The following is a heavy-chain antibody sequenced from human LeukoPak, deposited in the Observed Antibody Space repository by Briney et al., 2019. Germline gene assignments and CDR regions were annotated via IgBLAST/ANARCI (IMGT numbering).Heavy chain of an antibody. CDR3: ARNRDGYSPYDY. Sequence: PSETLSLTCTVSGGSISSHYWSWIRQPPGKGLEWIGYIYYSGSTNYNPSLQSRVTISVDTSKNQFSLKLSSVTAADTAVYYCARNRDGYSPYDYWGQGTLVTVSS. CDR1: GGSISSHY. V-gene: IGHV4-59*11. CDR2: IYYSGST. D-gene: IGHD5-24*01. J-gene: IGHJ4*02.